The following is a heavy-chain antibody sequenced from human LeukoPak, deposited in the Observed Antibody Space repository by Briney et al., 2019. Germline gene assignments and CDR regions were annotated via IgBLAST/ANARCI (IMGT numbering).Heavy chain of an antibody. D-gene: IGHD3-10*01. J-gene: IGHJ4*02. CDR3: ASEPRITMVRGVIIGYFDY. Sequence: SQTLSLTCTVSGGSISSGGYYWSWIRQHPGKGLEWIGYIYYSGSTYYNPSLKSRVTISVDTSKNQFSLKLSSVTAADTAVYYCASEPRITMVRGVIIGYFDYWGQGTLVTVSS. V-gene: IGHV4-31*03. CDR2: IYYSGST. CDR1: GGSISSGGYY.